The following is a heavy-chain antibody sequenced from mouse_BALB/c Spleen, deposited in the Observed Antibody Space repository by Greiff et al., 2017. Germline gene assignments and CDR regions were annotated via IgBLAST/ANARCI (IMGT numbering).Heavy chain of an antibody. CDR1: GFNIKDTY. V-gene: IGHV14-3*02. Sequence: EVQLQQSGAELVKPGASVKLSCTASGFNIKDTYMHWVKQRPEQGLEWIGRIDHANGNTKYDPKFQGKATITADTPSNTAYLPLSSLTSEDTAVYYCARYWDYFDYWGQGTTLTVSS. D-gene: IGHD4-1*01. CDR3: ARYWDYFDY. J-gene: IGHJ2*01. CDR2: IDHANGNT.